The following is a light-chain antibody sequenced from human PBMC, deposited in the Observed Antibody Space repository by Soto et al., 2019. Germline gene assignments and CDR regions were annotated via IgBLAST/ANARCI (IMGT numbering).Light chain of an antibody. CDR1: SSDVGGYNY. Sequence: QSVLTQPPSASASPGQSVTISCTGTSSDVGGYNYVSWYQQHPGKAPKLMIYEVSKRPSGVPDRFSGSKSGNTASLTVSGLQAEDEADYYCSSYAGSNHYVFGTGTKVTVL. CDR2: EVS. V-gene: IGLV2-8*01. J-gene: IGLJ1*01. CDR3: SSYAGSNHYV.